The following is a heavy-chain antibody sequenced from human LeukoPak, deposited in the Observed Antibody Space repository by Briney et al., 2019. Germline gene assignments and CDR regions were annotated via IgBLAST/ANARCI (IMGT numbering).Heavy chain of an antibody. J-gene: IGHJ5*02. D-gene: IGHD5/OR15-5a*01. Sequence: PGGSLRLSCAASGFTFSSSSMSWVRQAPGKGLEWVSGISASGSSTYYADSMKGRFTISRDNSNKTLYLQMHSLRAEDTAQYYCVRASVSWGEGILVAVSS. CDR2: ISASGSST. CDR1: GFTFSSSS. CDR3: VRASVS. V-gene: IGHV3-23*01.